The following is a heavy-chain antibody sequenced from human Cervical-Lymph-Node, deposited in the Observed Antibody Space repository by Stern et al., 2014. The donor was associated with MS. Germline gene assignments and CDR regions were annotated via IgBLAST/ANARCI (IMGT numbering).Heavy chain of an antibody. Sequence: VHLVESGGGVVQPGRSLRLSCSASGFTFNTYAMQWVRQAPGKGLEWVAVISNDGTNRYYADSVKGRFTISRDNSKNTLYLQMDSLRTEDTAVYYCAAVTNYPGPLDFWGQGTLVTVSS. V-gene: IGHV3-30*04. D-gene: IGHD5-24*01. J-gene: IGHJ4*02. CDR1: GFTFNTYA. CDR3: AAVTNYPGPLDF. CDR2: ISNDGTNR.